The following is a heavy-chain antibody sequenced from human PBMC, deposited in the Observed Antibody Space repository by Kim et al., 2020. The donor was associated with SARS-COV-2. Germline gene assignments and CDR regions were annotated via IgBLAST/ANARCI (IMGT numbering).Heavy chain of an antibody. CDR2: ISYEGSKK. J-gene: IGHJ6*02. D-gene: IGHD2-15*01. Sequence: GGSLRLSCTVSGFTFNNYGMHWVRQAPGKGLEWVAFISYEGSKKQYLDSLKGRFTISRDHSKNTLYLQMNSLRAEDTAVYYCAKQGGIFELYTYYCMDVWGQGTTVTVSS. V-gene: IGHV3-30*18. CDR3: AKQGGIFELYTYYCMDV. CDR1: GFTFNNYG.